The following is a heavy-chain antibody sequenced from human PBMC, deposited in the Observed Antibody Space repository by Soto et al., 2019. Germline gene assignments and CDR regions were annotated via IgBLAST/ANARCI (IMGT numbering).Heavy chain of an antibody. V-gene: IGHV3-7*01. J-gene: IGHJ4*02. CDR1: GFTFSSHW. CDR3: ARVTWAYDYVWGRYFDY. D-gene: IGHD3-16*01. CDR2: IKEDGTEK. Sequence: EVQLVESGGGLVQPGGSLRLSCAASGFTFSSHWISWVRQAPGKGLQWVANIKEDGTEKYYVGSVKGRFTISRDNAKNSLYLQMSSLRAEDTAVYYCARVTWAYDYVWGRYFDYWGQGFLVTVSS.